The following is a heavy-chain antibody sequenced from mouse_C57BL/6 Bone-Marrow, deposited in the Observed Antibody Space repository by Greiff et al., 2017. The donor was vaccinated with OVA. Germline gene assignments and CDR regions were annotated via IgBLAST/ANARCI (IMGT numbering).Heavy chain of an antibody. D-gene: IGHD1-1*01. CDR2: IDPSDSYT. V-gene: IGHV1-59*01. J-gene: IGHJ4*01. CDR3: ARVHYYCSRGYAMDY. Sequence: QVQLQQPGAELVRPGTSVKLSCKASGYTFTSYWMHWVKQRPGQGLEWIGVIDPSDSYTNYNQKFKGKATLTVDTSSSTAYMQLSSLTSEDSAVYYCARVHYYCSRGYAMDYCGQGTSVTVSS. CDR1: GYTFTSYW.